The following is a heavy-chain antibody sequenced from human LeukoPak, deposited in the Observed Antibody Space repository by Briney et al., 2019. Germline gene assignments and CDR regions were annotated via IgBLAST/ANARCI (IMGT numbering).Heavy chain of an antibody. D-gene: IGHD2-2*01. Sequence: GGSLRLSCAASGFTFNNYAMTWVRQTPGKGPEWVSLISWEGDTTAYAESVRGRFTISRDNAKNSLYLHMNSLRPEDTAFYHCARHRCSSTTCPFDSWGQGSLVTVSS. CDR1: GFTFNNYA. V-gene: IGHV3-20*01. J-gene: IGHJ4*02. CDR3: ARHRCSSTTCPFDS. CDR2: ISWEGDTT.